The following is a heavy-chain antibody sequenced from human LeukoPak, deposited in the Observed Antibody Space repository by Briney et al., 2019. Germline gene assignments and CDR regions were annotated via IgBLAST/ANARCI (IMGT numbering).Heavy chain of an antibody. CDR2: ISGSGGST. Sequence: GGSLRLSCAASGFTFSSYGMSWVRQAPGKGLEWVPAISGSGGSTYYADSVKGRFTISRDNSKNTLYLQMNSLRAEDTAVYYCAKDGDDFWSGALYYYYYMDVWGKGTTVTVSS. CDR1: GFTFSSYG. CDR3: AKDGDDFWSGALYYYYYMDV. D-gene: IGHD3-3*01. J-gene: IGHJ6*03. V-gene: IGHV3-23*01.